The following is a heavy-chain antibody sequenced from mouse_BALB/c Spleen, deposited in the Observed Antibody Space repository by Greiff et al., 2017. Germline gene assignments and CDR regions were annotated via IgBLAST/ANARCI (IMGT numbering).Heavy chain of an antibody. Sequence: EVQLQQSGPELVKPGASVKMSCKASGYTFTSYVMHWVKQKPGQGLEWIGYINPYNDGTKYNEKFKGKATLTSDKSSSTAYMELSSLTSEDSAVYYCARGGYRYDGFPLYAMDYWGQGTSVTVSS. D-gene: IGHD2-14*01. CDR3: ARGGYRYDGFPLYAMDY. V-gene: IGHV1-14*01. J-gene: IGHJ4*01. CDR1: GYTFTSYV. CDR2: INPYNDGT.